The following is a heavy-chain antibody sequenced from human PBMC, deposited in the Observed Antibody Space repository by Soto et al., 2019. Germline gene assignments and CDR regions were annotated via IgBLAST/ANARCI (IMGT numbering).Heavy chain of an antibody. J-gene: IGHJ4*02. CDR2: IWHDGTNK. V-gene: IGHV3-33*01. D-gene: IGHD4-17*01. Sequence: GGSLRLSCAASGFTFSDYAMHWVRQAPGKGLEWVAVIWHDGTNKYYADSVKGRFTISRDNSKNTLSLQMNSSVTAAGTAVYYCARHSAPLTFGDYLVDYWGQGTLVTVSS. CDR1: GFTFSDYA. CDR3: ARHSAPLTFGDYLVDY.